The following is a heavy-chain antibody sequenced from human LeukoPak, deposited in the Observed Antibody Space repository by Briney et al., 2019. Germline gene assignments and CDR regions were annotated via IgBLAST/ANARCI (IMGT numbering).Heavy chain of an antibody. CDR3: ARSLTTLTYEGY. J-gene: IGHJ4*02. D-gene: IGHD1-1*01. Sequence: ETLSLTCAVSGGSISSSNWWSWVRQPPGKGLEWVSSINSGSTYTYYTESVKGRFTVSRDNAKNSLFLQMNSLRAEDTAIYYCARSLTTLTYEGYWGQGTLVTVSS. CDR1: GGSISSSN. CDR2: INSGSTYT. V-gene: IGHV3-21*01.